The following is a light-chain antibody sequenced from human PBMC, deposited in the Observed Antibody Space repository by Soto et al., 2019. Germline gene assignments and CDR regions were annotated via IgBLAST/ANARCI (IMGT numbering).Light chain of an antibody. CDR2: DNN. Sequence: QSVLTQPPSVSAAPGQRVTIFCSGSNSNIGNTYVSWYQQLPGTAPKLLIYDNNKRPSGIPDRFSASKSGTSATLGITGLQTGDEADYYCGTWDSNLSAGVFGGGTKLTVL. CDR3: GTWDSNLSAGV. J-gene: IGLJ2*01. CDR1: NSNIGNTY. V-gene: IGLV1-51*01.